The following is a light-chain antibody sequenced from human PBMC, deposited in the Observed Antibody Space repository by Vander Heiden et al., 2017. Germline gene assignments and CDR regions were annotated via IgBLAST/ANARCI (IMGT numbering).Light chain of an antibody. J-gene: IGLJ3*02. CDR2: EDN. CDR3: QSYDSSNHGV. CDR1: SGSIASNY. V-gene: IGLV6-57*01. Sequence: NFMLNQPHSVSESPGKTVTISCTRSSGSIASNYVQWYQLRPGSSPTTVIYEDNQRPSGVPDRFSGSIDSSSNSASLTISGMKTEDEADYYCQSYDSSNHGVFGGGTKLTVL.